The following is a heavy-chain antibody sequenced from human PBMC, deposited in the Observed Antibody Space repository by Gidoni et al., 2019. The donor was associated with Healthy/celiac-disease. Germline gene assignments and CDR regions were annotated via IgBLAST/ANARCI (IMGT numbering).Heavy chain of an antibody. CDR3: ARDPHPASSSWWYFDY. CDR2: INRSGGST. CDR1: GYTFTSHY. V-gene: IGHV1-46*01. D-gene: IGHD6-13*01. Sequence: QVQLVQSGAEVNKPGASVKVSCKASGYTFTSHYMHWVRQAPGQGLAWMGIINRSGGSTSYAQKFQGRVTMTRDTSTSTVYMELSSLRSEDTAVYYCARDPHPASSSWWYFDYWGQGTLVTVSS. J-gene: IGHJ4*02.